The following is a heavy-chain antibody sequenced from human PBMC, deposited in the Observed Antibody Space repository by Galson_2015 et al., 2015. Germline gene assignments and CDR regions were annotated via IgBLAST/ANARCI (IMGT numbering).Heavy chain of an antibody. D-gene: IGHD1-1*01. CDR1: GFSLNPDSMG. V-gene: IGHV2-5*02. J-gene: IGHJ4*02. Sequence: PPLAHPTQTLTLTCTFSGFSLNPDSMGVAWIRQPPGKALEWLALFFWDDDKRFNPSLQSRLTVTKDTSRNQVVLTLTNVDPVDTATYFCAHSPGITNYFDYWGQGTLVTVSS. CDR2: FFWDDDK. CDR3: AHSPGITNYFDY.